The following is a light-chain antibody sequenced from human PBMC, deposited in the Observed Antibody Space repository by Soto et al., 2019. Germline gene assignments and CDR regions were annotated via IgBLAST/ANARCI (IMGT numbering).Light chain of an antibody. CDR2: GAS. CDR3: QQYGSSPIT. V-gene: IGKV3-20*01. Sequence: ERVMTQSPATLPVSPGERGTLSCRASQSVSNNLAWYQQKPGQAPRLLIYGASSRATGIPDRFSGSGSGTDFTLTISRLEPEDFAVYSCQQYGSSPITFGQGTRLEIK. J-gene: IGKJ5*01. CDR1: QSVSNN.